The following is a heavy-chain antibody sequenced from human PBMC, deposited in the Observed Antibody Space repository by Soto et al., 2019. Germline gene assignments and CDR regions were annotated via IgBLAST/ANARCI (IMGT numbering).Heavy chain of an antibody. CDR1: GGTFSSYA. V-gene: IGHV1-69*13. D-gene: IGHD6-13*01. CDR2: IIPIFGTA. CDR3: ARDRGIAAAGILWFDP. J-gene: IGHJ5*02. Sequence: SVKVSCKASGGTFSSYAISWVRQAPGQGLEWMGGIIPIFGTANYAQKFQGRVTITADESTSTAYMELSSLRSEDTAVYYCARDRGIAAAGILWFDPWGQGTLVTVSS.